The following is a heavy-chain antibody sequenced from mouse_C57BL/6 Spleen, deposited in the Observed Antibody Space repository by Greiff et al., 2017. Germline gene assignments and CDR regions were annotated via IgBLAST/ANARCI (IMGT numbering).Heavy chain of an antibody. D-gene: IGHD1-1*01. Sequence: VQLQESGPELVKPGASVKISCKASVYAFSSSWMNWVKQRPGKGLEWIGRIYPGDGDTNYNGKFKGKATLTADKSSSTAYMQLSSLTSEDSAVYFCARLNYGSSDYWGQGTTLTVSS. V-gene: IGHV1-82*01. CDR3: ARLNYGSSDY. CDR2: IYPGDGDT. J-gene: IGHJ2*01. CDR1: VYAFSSSW.